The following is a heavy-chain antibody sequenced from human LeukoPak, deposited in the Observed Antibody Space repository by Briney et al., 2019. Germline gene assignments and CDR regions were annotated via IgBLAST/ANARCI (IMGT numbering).Heavy chain of an antibody. J-gene: IGHJ5*02. Sequence: RASVKVSCKASGYTFTNYGINWVRQAPGQGLEWMGWISTYIGNTNYPQKLQGRVTLTTDTSTSTAYMELRSLKSDDTAFYYCVRGGYCSGSTCLYGDNWFDPWGQGTPVTVSS. CDR1: GYTFTNYG. CDR2: ISTYIGNT. V-gene: IGHV1-18*01. D-gene: IGHD2-2*01. CDR3: VRGGYCSGSTCLYGDNWFDP.